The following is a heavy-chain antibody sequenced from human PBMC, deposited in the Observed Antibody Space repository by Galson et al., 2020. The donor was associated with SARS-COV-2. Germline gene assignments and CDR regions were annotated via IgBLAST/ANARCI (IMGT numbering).Heavy chain of an antibody. V-gene: IGHV3-30*18. Sequence: GGSLRLSCAASGFSFSSYGMHWVRQAPGKGLEWETVTSNDGIHKYYADSVKGRFTIYRDNSKNTLYLQMNSLRTEDTAIYYCAKVKDDYARGGLEYWGQGTRVTVSS. CDR1: GFSFSSYG. CDR3: AKVKDDYARGGLEY. CDR2: TSNDGIHK. D-gene: IGHD4-17*01. J-gene: IGHJ4*02.